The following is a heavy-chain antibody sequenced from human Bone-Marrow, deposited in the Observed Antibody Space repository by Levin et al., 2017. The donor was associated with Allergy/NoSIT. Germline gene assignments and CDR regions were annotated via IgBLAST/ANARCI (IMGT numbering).Heavy chain of an antibody. J-gene: IGHJ4*02. CDR1: GFTFSSYE. V-gene: IGHV3-48*03. Sequence: LSLTCAASGFTFSSYEMNWVRQAPGRGLEWISYISISGNTIYYADSVKGRFTISRHNGKNSLYLQMNSLRAEDTAVYYCARGATLFGVVTRPFYFDQWGQGTLVTVSS. CDR3: ARGATLFGVVTRPFYFDQ. D-gene: IGHD3-3*01. CDR2: ISISGNTI.